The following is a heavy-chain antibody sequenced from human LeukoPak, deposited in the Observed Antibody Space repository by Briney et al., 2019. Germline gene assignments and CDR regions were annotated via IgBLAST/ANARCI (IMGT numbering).Heavy chain of an antibody. V-gene: IGHV3-74*01. CDR2: ISSDGSSA. J-gene: IGHJ4*02. CDR1: RFIFSSNW. D-gene: IGHD6-13*01. CDR3: ATFVGIAAG. Sequence: GGCVRLSCAVCRFIFSSNWMYWVRQARAKGRVWVSRISSDGSSATYADSVKGRFTISRENAKNTVYLKMNSLGAEDKAVYYCATFVGIAAGWGQGTLVTVSS.